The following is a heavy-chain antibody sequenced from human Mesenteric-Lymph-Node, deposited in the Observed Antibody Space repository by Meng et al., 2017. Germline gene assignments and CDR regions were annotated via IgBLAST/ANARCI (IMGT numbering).Heavy chain of an antibody. D-gene: IGHD6-13*01. CDR2: INPNSGGT. CDR1: GYTFTGYY. CDR3: ARILVPGSQDY. V-gene: IGHV1-2*06. J-gene: IGHJ4*02. Sequence: ASVKVSCKASGYTFTGYYMHWVRQAPGQGLESMGRINPNSGGTNYAQKFQGRVTMTRDTSISTAYMELSRLRSDDTAVYYCARILVPGSQDYWGQGTLVTVSS.